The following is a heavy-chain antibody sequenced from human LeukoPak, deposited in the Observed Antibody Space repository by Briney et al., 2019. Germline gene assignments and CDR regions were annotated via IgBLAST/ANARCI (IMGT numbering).Heavy chain of an antibody. CDR1: GFTFSSYA. D-gene: IGHD6-19*01. Sequence: PGGSLRLSCAASGFTFSSYAMNWVRQAPGKGLEWVSSISSSSSYIYYADSVKGRFTTSRDNAKNSLYLQMNSLRAEDTAVYYCAREPRRPRSYSSGWYYFDYWGQGTLVTVSS. CDR3: AREPRRPRSYSSGWYYFDY. CDR2: ISSSSSYI. V-gene: IGHV3-21*01. J-gene: IGHJ4*02.